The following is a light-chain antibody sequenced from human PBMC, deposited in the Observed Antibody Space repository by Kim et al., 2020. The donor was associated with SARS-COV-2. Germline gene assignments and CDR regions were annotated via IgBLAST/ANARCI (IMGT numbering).Light chain of an antibody. J-gene: IGKJ4*01. CDR3: QQFGDLPLT. CDR2: DAS. V-gene: IGKV1-33*01. Sequence: SASVGDKVTITCQASQDITNNLNWYQQKPGKAPKLLIYDASNVETGVPSRFSGSGSGTDFTFTINTLQPEDIATYYCQQFGDLPLTFGGGTKLEI. CDR1: QDITNN.